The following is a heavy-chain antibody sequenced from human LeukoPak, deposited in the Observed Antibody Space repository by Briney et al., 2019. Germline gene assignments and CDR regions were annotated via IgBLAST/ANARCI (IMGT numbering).Heavy chain of an antibody. J-gene: IGHJ4*02. CDR3: ARGVRIAVAGNIDY. Sequence: PGGSLRLSCAASGSTFRSYAMHWVRQAPGKGLEWEAAVSYDGSNKKYADSVKGRFTISRDNSKNTLYLQMNSLRAEDTAVYYCARGVRIAVAGNIDYWGQGTLVTVSS. CDR2: VSYDGSNK. CDR1: GSTFRSYA. D-gene: IGHD6-19*01. V-gene: IGHV3-30*04.